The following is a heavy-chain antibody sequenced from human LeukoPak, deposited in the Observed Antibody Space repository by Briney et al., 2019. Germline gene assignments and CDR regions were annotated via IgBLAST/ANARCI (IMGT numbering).Heavy chain of an antibody. J-gene: IGHJ6*02. Sequence: GGSLRLSCAASGFTFSSYAMSWVRQAPGKGLEWVSYISSSGRTIYYADSVKGRFTISRDNAKNSLYLQMNSLRAEDTAVYYCARALYGRRDGHYYYGMDVWGQGTTVTVPS. CDR1: GFTFSSYA. CDR2: ISSSGRTI. V-gene: IGHV3-48*04. D-gene: IGHD2-8*01. CDR3: ARALYGRRDGHYYYGMDV.